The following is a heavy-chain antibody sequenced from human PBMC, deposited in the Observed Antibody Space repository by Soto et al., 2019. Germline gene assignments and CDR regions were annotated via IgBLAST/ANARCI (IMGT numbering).Heavy chain of an antibody. CDR1: GGTFSSYA. J-gene: IGHJ5*02. CDR2: IIPIFGTA. Sequence: QVQLVQSGAEVKKPGSSVKVSCKASGGTFSSYAISWVRKAPGQGLEWMGGIIPIFGTANYAQKFQGRVTITADKSTSTAYMELSSLRSEDTAVYYCARPLRLRRFGGPRGTAFDPWGQGTLVTVSS. D-gene: IGHD3-10*01. CDR3: ARPLRLRRFGGPRGTAFDP. V-gene: IGHV1-69*06.